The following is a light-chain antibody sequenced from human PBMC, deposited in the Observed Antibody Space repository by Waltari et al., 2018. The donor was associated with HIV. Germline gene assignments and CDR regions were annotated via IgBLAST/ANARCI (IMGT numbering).Light chain of an antibody. Sequence: QSVLTPPASVSGYPGQSLTFHCTVPSIDGGGSTDVSCFQQHPGKAPKLMIDSASNRPSGVSNRLSGSKSGNTASLTISGLQAEDEADYYCSSYTSSSTLVFGGGTKLTVL. CDR2: SAS. CDR3: SSYTSSSTLV. J-gene: IGLJ2*01. V-gene: IGLV2-14*03. CDR1: SIDGGGSTD.